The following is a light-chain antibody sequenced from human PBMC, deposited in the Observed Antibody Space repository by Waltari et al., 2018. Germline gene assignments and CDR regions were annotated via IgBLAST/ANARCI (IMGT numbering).Light chain of an antibody. CDR2: DVR. Sequence: QSALTQPPSASGSPGQSITISCTGTSSDVGAYNFVSWYQQNPGKAPKLIIFDVRKRPSGVPDRFSGSKSGNTASLTVSGLQAEDEADYYCNSYAGGDILYVFGTGTRVTVL. J-gene: IGLJ1*01. V-gene: IGLV2-8*01. CDR1: SSDVGAYNF. CDR3: NSYAGGDILYV.